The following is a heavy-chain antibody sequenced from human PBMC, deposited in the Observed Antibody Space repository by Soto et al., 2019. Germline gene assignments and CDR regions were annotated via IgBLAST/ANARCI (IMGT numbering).Heavy chain of an antibody. Sequence: SETLSLTCAVSGGSISSGGYSWSWIRQPPGKGLEWIGYIYHSGSTYYNPSLKSRVTISVDRSKNQFSLKLSSVTAADTAVYYCAGNGDGTRPGCIVGWLDPWGPGTLVTVSS. CDR1: GGSISSGGYS. CDR2: IYHSGST. CDR3: AGNGDGTRPGCIVGWLDP. J-gene: IGHJ5*02. V-gene: IGHV4-30-2*01. D-gene: IGHD3-10*01.